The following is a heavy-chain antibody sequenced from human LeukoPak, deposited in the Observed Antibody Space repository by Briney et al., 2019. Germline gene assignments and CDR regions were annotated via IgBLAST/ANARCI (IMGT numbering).Heavy chain of an antibody. V-gene: IGHV3-23*01. J-gene: IGHJ4*02. CDR3: ARVVSGWYDYFDY. Sequence: GGSLRLSCAASGFTFSNYGMNWVRQAPGKGLEWVSGITGNGGTTYYADSVKGRFTISRDNAKNTLYLQMNSLRAEDTAVYYCARVVSGWYDYFDYWGQGTLVTVSS. CDR1: GFTFSNYG. CDR2: ITGNGGTT. D-gene: IGHD6-19*01.